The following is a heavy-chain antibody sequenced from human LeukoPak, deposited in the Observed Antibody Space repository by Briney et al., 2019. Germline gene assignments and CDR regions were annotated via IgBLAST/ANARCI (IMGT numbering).Heavy chain of an antibody. J-gene: IGHJ3*02. Sequence: SETLSLTCTVSAVSISSYSWSWIRQPPGKGLEWIGYIYYSGSTNYNPSLKSRVTISVDTSKNQFSLKLSSVTAADTALFYCVRGRSSSWSDAFDIWGQGTMVTVSS. CDR3: VRGRSSSWSDAFDI. D-gene: IGHD6-13*01. CDR1: AVSISSYS. V-gene: IGHV4-59*01. CDR2: IYYSGST.